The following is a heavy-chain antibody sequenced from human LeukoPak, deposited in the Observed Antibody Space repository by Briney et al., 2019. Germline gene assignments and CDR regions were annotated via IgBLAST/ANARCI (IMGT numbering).Heavy chain of an antibody. CDR2: ISYDGNKK. V-gene: IGHV3-30*18. Sequence: PGGSLRLSCGASGLTFSSYGMHWVRQAPGKGLEWVAVISYDGNKKYYADSVKGRFTISRDNSKNTLYLQMNSLRAEDTAVYYCAKSRSRNMLTFGGVENWFDPWGQGTLVTVSS. J-gene: IGHJ5*02. CDR3: AKSRSRNMLTFGGVENWFDP. D-gene: IGHD3-16*01. CDR1: GLTFSSYG.